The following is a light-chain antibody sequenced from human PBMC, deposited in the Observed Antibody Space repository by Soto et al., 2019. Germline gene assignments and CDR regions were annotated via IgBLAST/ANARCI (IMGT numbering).Light chain of an antibody. CDR3: QQSYNNPLT. Sequence: DIQMTQSPSTLSASVGDRVTITCRASQSISTWLAWYQQKPGKAPKLLIYDASSLQSGVPSRFSGSGSGTDFTLSISSLLPEDSATYYCQQSYNNPLTFGGGTKV. V-gene: IGKV1-5*01. J-gene: IGKJ4*01. CDR2: DAS. CDR1: QSISTW.